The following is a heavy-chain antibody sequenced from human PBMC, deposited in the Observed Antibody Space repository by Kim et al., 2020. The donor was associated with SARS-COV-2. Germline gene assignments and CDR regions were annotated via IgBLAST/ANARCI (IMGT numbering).Heavy chain of an antibody. CDR1: GFTFSSYG. D-gene: IGHD3-9*01. Sequence: GGSLRLSCAASGFTFSSYGMHWVRQAPGKGLEWVAVIWYDGSNKYYADSVKGRFTISRDNSKNTLYLQMNSLRAEDTAVYYCAKTGDYDILTGYLEYYFDYWGQGTLVTVSS. V-gene: IGHV3-33*06. CDR2: IWYDGSNK. J-gene: IGHJ4*02. CDR3: AKTGDYDILTGYLEYYFDY.